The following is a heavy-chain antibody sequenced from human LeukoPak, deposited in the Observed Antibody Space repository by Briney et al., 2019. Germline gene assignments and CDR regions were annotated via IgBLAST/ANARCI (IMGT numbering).Heavy chain of an antibody. CDR2: IYYSGST. J-gene: IGHJ4*02. CDR3: ARTRYQLELYTFDY. CDR1: GGSISSGGYY. V-gene: IGHV4-31*03. D-gene: IGHD1-7*01. Sequence: SETLSLTCTVSGGSISSGGYYWSWIRQHPGKGLEWIGYIYYSGSTYYNPSLKSRVTMSVDTSKNQFSLKLSSVTAADTAVYYCARTRYQLELYTFDYWGQGTLVTVSS.